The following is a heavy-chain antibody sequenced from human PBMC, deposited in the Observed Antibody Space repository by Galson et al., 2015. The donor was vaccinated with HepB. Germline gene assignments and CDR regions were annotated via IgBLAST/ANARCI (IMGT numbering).Heavy chain of an antibody. CDR1: GFTFSSYS. CDR3: ARGDYPDYGGNYPFGY. D-gene: IGHD4-23*01. V-gene: IGHV3-21*01. J-gene: IGHJ4*02. Sequence: SLRLSCAASGFTFSSYSMNWVRQAPGKGLEWVSSISSSSSYIYYADSVKGRFTISRDNAKNSLYLQMNSLRAEDTAVYYCARGDYPDYGGNYPFGYWGQGTLVTVSS. CDR2: ISSSSSYI.